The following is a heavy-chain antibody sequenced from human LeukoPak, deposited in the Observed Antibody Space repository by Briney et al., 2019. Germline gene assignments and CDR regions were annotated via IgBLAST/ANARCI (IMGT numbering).Heavy chain of an antibody. V-gene: IGHV3-7*01. J-gene: IGHJ4*02. Sequence: GGSLRLSCAASGFTFSSYWMSWVRQAPGKGLEWVANIKQDGSERYYVDSVKGRFTTSRDNAKNSLYLQMNSLRAEDTAVYHCARAFYGSGSYYFYYWGQGTLVTVSS. D-gene: IGHD3-10*01. CDR1: GFTFSSYW. CDR3: ARAFYGSGSYYFYY. CDR2: IKQDGSER.